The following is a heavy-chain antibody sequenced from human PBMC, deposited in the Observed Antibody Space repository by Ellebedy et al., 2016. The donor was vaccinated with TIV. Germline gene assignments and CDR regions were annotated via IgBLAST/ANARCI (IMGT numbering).Heavy chain of an antibody. CDR1: GFRFGDYY. CDR3: ARRRAVTSIRYFDY. D-gene: IGHD2-21*02. CDR2: ISIDGGAT. V-gene: IGHV3-11*01. J-gene: IGHJ4*02. Sequence: GESLKISCAASGFRFGDYYMTWIRQAPGKGLEWISFISIDGGATYYSDSVKGRFTISRDNSKNTLYLQMNSLRADDTAVYYCARRRAVTSIRYFDYWGQGTLVTVSS.